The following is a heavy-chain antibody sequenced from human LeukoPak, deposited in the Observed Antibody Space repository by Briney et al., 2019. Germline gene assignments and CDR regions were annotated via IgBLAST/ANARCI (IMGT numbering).Heavy chain of an antibody. Sequence: ASVKVSCKASGYTFTNYIISWVRQAPGQGLEWMGWTSGYNGHTNYAQKFQGRVTMTTDTSTSTAYMELRSLRSDDTAVYYCARGRTHRYYYDSSGYYGGAFDIWGQGTMVTVSS. CDR3: ARGRTHRYYYDSSGYYGGAFDI. CDR1: GYTFTNYI. J-gene: IGHJ3*02. D-gene: IGHD3-22*01. V-gene: IGHV1-18*01. CDR2: TSGYNGHT.